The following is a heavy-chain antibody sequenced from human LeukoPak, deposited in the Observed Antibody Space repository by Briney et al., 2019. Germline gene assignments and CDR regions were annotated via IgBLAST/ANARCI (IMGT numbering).Heavy chain of an antibody. J-gene: IGHJ4*02. D-gene: IGHD3-22*01. CDR2: IYYTGST. CDR1: GGSISKYF. V-gene: IGHV4-59*08. Sequence: PSETLSLTCIVSGGSISKYFWSWIRQPPGKGLEWIGRIYYTGSTNCNPSLKSRVTISVDTSKNQFSLKLSSVTAADTAVYYCARAYSSGIDYWGQGTLVTVSS. CDR3: ARAYSSGIDY.